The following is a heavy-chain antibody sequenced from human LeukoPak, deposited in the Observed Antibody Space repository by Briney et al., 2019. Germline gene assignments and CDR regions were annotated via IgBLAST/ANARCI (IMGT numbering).Heavy chain of an antibody. CDR1: GFTFDDYG. CDR3: ARDRSLGYCTNGVCSDAFDI. CDR2: INWNGGST. D-gene: IGHD2-8*01. J-gene: IGHJ3*02. V-gene: IGHV3-20*04. Sequence: PGGSLRLSCAASGFTFDDYGMSWVRQAPGKGLDWVSGINWNGGSTGYADSVKGRFTISRDNAKNSLYLQMNSLRAEDTALYYCARDRSLGYCTNGVCSDAFDIWGQGTMVTVSS.